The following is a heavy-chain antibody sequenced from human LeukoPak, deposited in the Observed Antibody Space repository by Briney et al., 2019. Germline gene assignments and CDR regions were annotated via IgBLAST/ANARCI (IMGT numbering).Heavy chain of an antibody. CDR2: IINDGSYT. CDR3: ARGDDSGYYDYFDY. V-gene: IGHV3-74*01. Sequence: GGSLRLSCAASGFTFSPVWMHWVRQAPGKGLMWVSHIINDGSYTTYADSVKGRFTISRDNAKNTVYLQMNSLRAEDTAVYYCARGDDSGYYDYFDYWGQGALVTVSS. CDR1: GFTFSPVW. D-gene: IGHD3-22*01. J-gene: IGHJ4*02.